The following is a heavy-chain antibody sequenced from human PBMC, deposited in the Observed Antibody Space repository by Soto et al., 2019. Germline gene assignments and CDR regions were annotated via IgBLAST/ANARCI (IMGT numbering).Heavy chain of an antibody. CDR2: ISYDGSTK. CDR3: AKDTASGGSPLDY. Sequence: QVQLVESGGGVVQPRRSLRLSCAASGFTFSSYGMHWVRQAPGKGLKWVAIISYDGSTKYYADSVKGRFTISRDNSKNTVYLQMNNLRPEDTAVYYCAKDTASGGSPLDYWGQGTLVTVSS. V-gene: IGHV3-30*18. J-gene: IGHJ4*02. CDR1: GFTFSSYG. D-gene: IGHD2-15*01.